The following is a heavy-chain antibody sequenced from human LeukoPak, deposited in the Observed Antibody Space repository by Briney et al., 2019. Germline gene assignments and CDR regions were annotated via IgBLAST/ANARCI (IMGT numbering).Heavy chain of an antibody. CDR3: ARLAGCSSTSCYGYYYYMDG. J-gene: IGHJ6*03. V-gene: IGHV3-9*01. CDR1: GFTFDDYA. CDR2: ISRNSGSI. D-gene: IGHD2-2*01. Sequence: PGGSLRLSCAASGFTFDDYAMHWVRQAPGKGLEWVSGISRNSGSIAYAGSVKGRFTISGDNAKKSLYLQMNSLRAEDTAVYYCARLAGCSSTSCYGYYYYMDGWGKGTTVTVSS.